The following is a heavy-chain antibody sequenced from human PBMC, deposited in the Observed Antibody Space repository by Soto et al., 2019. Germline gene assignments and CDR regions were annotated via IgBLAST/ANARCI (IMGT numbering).Heavy chain of an antibody. V-gene: IGHV3-48*02. CDR1: GFTCSFHA. Sequence: EVQLVESGGGLVLPGGSLRLSCAASGFTCSFHAMKWVRKAPGKGLAWISYISSGSSTIYYADSVKGRFTISRDDAKYSLFLQMTSLRDEDTAVYYWARDGDGSYHPFYSWGQGTLVTVSS. CDR2: ISSGSSTI. CDR3: ARDGDGSYHPFYS. D-gene: IGHD1-26*01. J-gene: IGHJ4*02.